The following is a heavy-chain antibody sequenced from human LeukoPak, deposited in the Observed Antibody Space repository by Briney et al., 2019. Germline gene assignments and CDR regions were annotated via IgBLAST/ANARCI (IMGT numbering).Heavy chain of an antibody. D-gene: IGHD3-10*01. CDR3: ARYASGSYYWFDP. CDR1: GGSISSTSYH. V-gene: IGHV4-39*01. J-gene: IGHJ5*02. CDR2: VYYTGSA. Sequence: SETLSLTCTVSGGSISSTSYHWAWIRQPPGKGQEWIATVYYTGSAYYNPSLKSRVTISVDTSKSQFSLKLSSVTTADTALYYCARYASGSYYWFDPWGQGTLVTVSS.